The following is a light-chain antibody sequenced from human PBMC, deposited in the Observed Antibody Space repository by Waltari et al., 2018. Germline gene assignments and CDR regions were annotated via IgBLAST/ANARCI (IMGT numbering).Light chain of an antibody. V-gene: IGLV1-51*01. CDR2: DNN. Sequence: QSVLTQPPSVSAAPGQQVTISCSGTGSNLGNNFVSLYQQLPGPAPKLLIYDNNKRPAGIPDRFSGSKSGTSATLVITGLQTGDEADYYCGTWDTDLSVVFGGGTQLTVL. CDR3: GTWDTDLSVV. J-gene: IGLJ2*01. CDR1: GSNLGNNF.